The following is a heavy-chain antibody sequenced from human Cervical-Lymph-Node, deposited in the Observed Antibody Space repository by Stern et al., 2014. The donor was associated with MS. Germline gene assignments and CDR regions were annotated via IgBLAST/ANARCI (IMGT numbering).Heavy chain of an antibody. Sequence: QLQLQESGPGLVKPSQTLSLTCTVSGGSISSGSYYWSWIRQPAGKGLEWIGRIYTSGSTNYNPSLNSRVTISVDTPKTHFPRNLGFGPAADTAVYYCASQWVHDYGDYSSPFDYWGQGTLVTVSS. D-gene: IGHD4-17*01. CDR2: IYTSGST. CDR1: GGSISSGSYY. V-gene: IGHV4-61*02. CDR3: ASQWVHDYGDYSSPFDY. J-gene: IGHJ4*02.